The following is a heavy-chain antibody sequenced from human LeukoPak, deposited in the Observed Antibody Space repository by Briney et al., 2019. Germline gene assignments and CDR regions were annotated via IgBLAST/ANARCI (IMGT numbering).Heavy chain of an antibody. CDR2: IYYSGST. J-gene: IGHJ4*02. D-gene: IGHD4-17*01. CDR3: ARLGGDCGDEEYYFDY. V-gene: IGHV4-31*03. Sequence: NPSETLPLTCTVSGGSISSGGYYWSWIRQHPGKGLEWIGYIYYSGSTYYNPSLKSRVTISVDTSKNQFSLKLSSVTAADTAVYYCARLGGDCGDEEYYFDYWGQGTLVTVSS. CDR1: GGSISSGGYY.